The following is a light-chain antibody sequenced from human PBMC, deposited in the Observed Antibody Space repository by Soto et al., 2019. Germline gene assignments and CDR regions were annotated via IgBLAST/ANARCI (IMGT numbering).Light chain of an antibody. CDR2: WAS. V-gene: IGKV4-1*01. CDR1: QSVLYSSTGRNY. Sequence: IVMTQSPDSLALSLGERATINCKSSQSVLYSSTGRNYLVWYQQKAGQPPKLLIYWASTRESGVPDRFSGSGSGTDFTLTISNLQAEDVAVYYCQQHHSTPLTFGQGTRLEIK. J-gene: IGKJ5*01. CDR3: QQHHSTPLT.